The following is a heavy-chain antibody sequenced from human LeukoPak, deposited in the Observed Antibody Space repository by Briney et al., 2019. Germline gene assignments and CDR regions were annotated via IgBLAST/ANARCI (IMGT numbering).Heavy chain of an antibody. Sequence: SETLSLTCTVSVGSISSSSYYWGWIRQPPGKGLEWIGAIYYTGTTYYNPSLKSRVTISIDTSKNQFSLRLNSVTAADTAVYFCARASNYFDILYWGQGTLVTVSS. V-gene: IGHV4-39*01. CDR2: IYYTGTT. J-gene: IGHJ4*02. D-gene: IGHD3-22*01. CDR1: VGSISSSSYY. CDR3: ARASNYFDILY.